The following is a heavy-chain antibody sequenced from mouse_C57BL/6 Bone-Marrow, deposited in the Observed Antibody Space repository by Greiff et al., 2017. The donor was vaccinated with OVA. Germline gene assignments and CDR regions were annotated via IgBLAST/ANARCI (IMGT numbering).Heavy chain of an antibody. CDR1: GYAFSSSW. V-gene: IGHV1-82*01. D-gene: IGHD2-3*01. CDR3: ARHEDGYYASYFDY. J-gene: IGHJ2*01. CDR2: IYPGDGDT. Sequence: VQLQQSGPELVKPGASVKISCKASGYAFSSSWMNWVKQRPGKGLEWIGRIYPGDGDTNYNGKFKGKATLTADKSSSTAYMQRSSLTSEDSAVYVCARHEDGYYASYFDYWGQGTTLTVSS.